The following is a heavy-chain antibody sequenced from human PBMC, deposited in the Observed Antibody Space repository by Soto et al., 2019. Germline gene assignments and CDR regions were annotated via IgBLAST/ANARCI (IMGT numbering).Heavy chain of an antibody. CDR1: GFTFSNYV. CDR3: ARFTSAGWYGNAFDI. Sequence: EVQLLESGGGLVQPGGSLRLSCAASGFTFSNYVINWVRQAPGKGLEWVSGISGSGGSISYADSVKGRFTISRDNSKNTLFLQMKSLRVDDTAVYYCARFTSAGWYGNAFDIWGQGAMVTVSS. CDR2: ISGSGGSI. V-gene: IGHV3-23*01. J-gene: IGHJ3*02. D-gene: IGHD6-19*01.